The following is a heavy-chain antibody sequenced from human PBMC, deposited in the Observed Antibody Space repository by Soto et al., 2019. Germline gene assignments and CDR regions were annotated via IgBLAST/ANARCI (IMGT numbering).Heavy chain of an antibody. Sequence: QVQLIQSGAELKRPGSSVKVSCKASGDTFSSYSITWLRQAPGQRLEWMGGIIPIFAKPTYAQKFQGRVAITADDSTITVYMELTRLPSEDPAVYYCARGPGICNSFSIWGQGTPLSGSS. V-gene: IGHV1-69*01. J-gene: IGHJ3*02. CDR3: ARGPGICNSFSI. D-gene: IGHD4-4*01. CDR1: GDTFSSYS. CDR2: IIPIFAKP.